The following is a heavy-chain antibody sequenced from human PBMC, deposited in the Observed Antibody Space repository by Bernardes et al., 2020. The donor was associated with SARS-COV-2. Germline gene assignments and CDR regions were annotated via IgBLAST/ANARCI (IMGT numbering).Heavy chain of an antibody. CDR3: AANRQRFGEFYYYYGMDV. J-gene: IGHJ6*02. CDR1: GFTFTSSA. CDR2: IVVGSGNT. V-gene: IGHV1-58*02. D-gene: IGHD3-10*01. Sequence: SVKVSCKASGFTFTSSAMQWVRQARGQRLEWIGWIVVGSGNTNYAPKFQERVTITRDMSTSTAYMELSSLRSEDTAVYYCAANRQRFGEFYYYYGMDVWGQGTTVTVS.